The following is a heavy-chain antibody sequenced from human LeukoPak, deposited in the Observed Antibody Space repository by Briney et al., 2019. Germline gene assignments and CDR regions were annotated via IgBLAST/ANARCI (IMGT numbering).Heavy chain of an antibody. CDR1: GVSISTNALF. J-gene: IGHJ5*01. CDR3: VKSTSSSWYPRFDS. D-gene: IGHD6-13*01. Sequence: PSDTLSLTCTVSGVSISTNALFWGWIRQPPGKGLERIASIYFSGSTYYNPSMKSRATISVDMPRNQFSLRLSSVTAEDTAMYYCVKSTSSSWYPRFDSWGQGALVPVSS. V-gene: IGHV4-39*01. CDR2: IYFSGST.